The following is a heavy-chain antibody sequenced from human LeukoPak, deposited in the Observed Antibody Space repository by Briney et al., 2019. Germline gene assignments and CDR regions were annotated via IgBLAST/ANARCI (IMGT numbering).Heavy chain of an antibody. CDR3: ARSSWAVTTYGNWFDP. Sequence: SETLSLTCAVYGGSFSGYYWSWIRQPPGKGLEWIGEINHSGSTNYNPPLKSRITISVDTSKNQFSLKLSSVTAADTAVYYCARSSWAVTTYGNWFDPWGQGTLVNVSS. CDR2: INHSGST. V-gene: IGHV4-34*01. CDR1: GGSFSGYY. D-gene: IGHD4-17*01. J-gene: IGHJ5*02.